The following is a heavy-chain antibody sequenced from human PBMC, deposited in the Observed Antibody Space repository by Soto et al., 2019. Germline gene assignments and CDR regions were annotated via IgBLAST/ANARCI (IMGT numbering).Heavy chain of an antibody. Sequence: PSETLSLTCAVYGGSFSGYYWSWIRQPPGKGLEWIGEINHSGSTNYNPSLKSRVTISVDTSKNQFSLKLSSVTAADTAVYYCARDGGTTGTTAGYYYYMDVWGKGTTVTVSS. CDR3: ARDGGTTGTTAGYYYYMDV. V-gene: IGHV4-34*01. CDR2: INHSGST. D-gene: IGHD1-1*01. CDR1: GGSFSGYY. J-gene: IGHJ6*03.